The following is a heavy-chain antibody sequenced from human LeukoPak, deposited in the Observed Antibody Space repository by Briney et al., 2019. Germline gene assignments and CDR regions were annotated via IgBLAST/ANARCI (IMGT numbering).Heavy chain of an antibody. CDR1: GGSISNYY. CDR2: IYYCGIT. J-gene: IGHJ4*02. D-gene: IGHD6-19*01. V-gene: IGHV4-59*08. CDR3: ARRGYSSGWHYFDY. Sequence: SESLSLTCTVSGGSISNYYWNWIRQPPGKGLEFIGYIYYCGITTSNPSLKSRVTISVDTSKNQFSLKLISVTAADTAVYYCARRGYSSGWHYFDYWGQGTLDTLPS.